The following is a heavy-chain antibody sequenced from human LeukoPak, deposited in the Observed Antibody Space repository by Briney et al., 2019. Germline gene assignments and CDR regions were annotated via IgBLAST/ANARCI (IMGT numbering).Heavy chain of an antibody. Sequence: PGGSLRLSCAASGFPISTNYMSWARQAPGKAPEWVSIIYSGGNTFYADSVKGRFTISRDGSKNTLFLQMISLRAEDTAVYYCARDHITMIRGVSYYYYGMDVWGQGTTVTVSS. CDR2: IYSGGNT. D-gene: IGHD3-10*01. J-gene: IGHJ6*02. CDR3: ARDHITMIRGVSYYYYGMDV. V-gene: IGHV3-53*01. CDR1: GFPISTNY.